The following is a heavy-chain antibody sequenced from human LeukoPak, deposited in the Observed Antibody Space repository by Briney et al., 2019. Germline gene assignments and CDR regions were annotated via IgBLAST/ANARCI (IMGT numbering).Heavy chain of an antibody. CDR2: IYYSGST. CDR1: GGSISNDY. Sequence: PSETLSLTCTVSGGSISNDYWSWIRQHPGKGLEWIGYIYYSGSTYCNPSLKSRVTISVDTSKNQFSLKLSSVTAADTAVYYCARKVATTYFDYWGQGTLVTVSS. J-gene: IGHJ4*02. CDR3: ARKVATTYFDY. D-gene: IGHD5-12*01. V-gene: IGHV4-59*06.